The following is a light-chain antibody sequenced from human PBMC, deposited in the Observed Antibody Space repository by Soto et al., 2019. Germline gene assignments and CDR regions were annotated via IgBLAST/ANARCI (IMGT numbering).Light chain of an antibody. CDR3: QQYNNWPLT. CDR1: QSVSSN. V-gene: IGKV3-15*01. J-gene: IGKJ2*01. CDR2: GAS. Sequence: EIVMTQSPATLSVSPGERATLSCRASQSVSSNLAWYQQKPGQAPRPLIYGASTRATGIPARFGGSGSGTEFTLTISSLQSEDFAVYYCQQYNNWPLTFGQGTKVDIK.